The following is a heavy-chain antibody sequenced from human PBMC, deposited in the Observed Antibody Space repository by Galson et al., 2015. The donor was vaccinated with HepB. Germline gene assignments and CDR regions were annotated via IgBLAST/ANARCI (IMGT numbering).Heavy chain of an antibody. CDR1: GFTFSSYW. D-gene: IGHD4-17*01. CDR2: MYYSGST. J-gene: IGHJ4*02. Sequence: LRLSCAASGFTFSSYWMSWVRQAPGKGLEWIGYMYYSGSTYYNPSLESRVTISVDTSKNQFSLKVSSVTAADTAVYYCASFEYGSPSFDYWGQGTLVTVSS. CDR3: ASFEYGSPSFDY. V-gene: IGHV4-59*06.